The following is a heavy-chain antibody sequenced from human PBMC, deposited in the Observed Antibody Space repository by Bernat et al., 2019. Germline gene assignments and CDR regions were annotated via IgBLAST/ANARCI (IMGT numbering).Heavy chain of an antibody. CDR1: GGSISSGDYY. Sequence: QVQLQESGPGLVKPSQTLSLTCTVSGGSISSGDYYWSWIRQPPGKGLEWIGYIYYSGSTYYNPSLKSRVTISVDTSKNQFSLKLSSVTAADTAVYYCARVGTYYDFWSGLPPNWFDPWGQGTLVTVSS. J-gene: IGHJ5*02. CDR3: ARVGTYYDFWSGLPPNWFDP. CDR2: IYYSGST. V-gene: IGHV4-30-4*01. D-gene: IGHD3-3*01.